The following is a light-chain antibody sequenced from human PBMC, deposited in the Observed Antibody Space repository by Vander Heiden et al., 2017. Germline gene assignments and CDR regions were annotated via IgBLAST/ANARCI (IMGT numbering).Light chain of an antibody. V-gene: IGLV3-21*02. CDR3: HVWDSSSDLYV. J-gene: IGLJ1*01. CDR2: DDR. Sequence: SYVLTQPPSVSVAPGQTARITCGGNNIGSKSVHWYQQKPGQAPVLVVYDDRDRPSGIPERFSGSNSGNTATLTISSVEDGDEADYYCHVWDSSSDLYVFATGTKVTVL. CDR1: NIGSKS.